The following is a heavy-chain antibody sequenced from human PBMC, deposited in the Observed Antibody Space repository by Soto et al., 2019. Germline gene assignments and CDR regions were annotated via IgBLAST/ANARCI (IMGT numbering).Heavy chain of an antibody. D-gene: IGHD2-2*01. J-gene: IGHJ4*02. CDR2: IIPIFGTA. CDR3: AKQGPLHCSGTSCPYYFAS. Sequence: SVKVSCKASGGTFSSYAISRVRQAPGQGLEWMGGIIPIFGTANYAQKFQGRVTITADDSTSTAYMELSSLRSEDTAVYYCAKQGPLHCSGTSCPYYFASWGEGTLVTVSS. V-gene: IGHV1-69*13. CDR1: GGTFSSYA.